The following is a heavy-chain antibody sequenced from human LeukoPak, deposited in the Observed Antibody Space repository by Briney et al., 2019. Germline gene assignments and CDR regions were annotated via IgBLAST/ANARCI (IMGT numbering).Heavy chain of an antibody. J-gene: IGHJ4*02. CDR1: GGSISSYY. CDR2: IYTSGST. Sequence: SETLSLTCTVSGGSISSYYWSWIRQPAGKGLEWIGRIYTSGSTNYNPSLKSRVTMSVDTSKNQFSLKLSSVTAADTAVYYCARDVYNWNQGVPVGFDYWGQGTLVTVSS. V-gene: IGHV4-4*07. D-gene: IGHD1-20*01. CDR3: ARDVYNWNQGVPVGFDY.